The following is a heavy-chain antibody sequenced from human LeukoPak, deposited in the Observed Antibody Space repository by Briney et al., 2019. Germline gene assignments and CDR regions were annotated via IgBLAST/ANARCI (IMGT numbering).Heavy chain of an antibody. CDR3: ARDPRYCSSTSCYTYNWFDP. CDR1: GSTFSSYA. J-gene: IGHJ5*02. Sequence: GGSLRLSCAASGSTFSSYAMHWVRQAPGKGLEWVAVIWYDGSNKYYADSVKGRFTISRDNSKNTLYLQMNSLRAEDTAVNYCARDPRYCSSTSCYTYNWFDPWGQGTLVTVSS. V-gene: IGHV3-33*08. D-gene: IGHD2-2*01. CDR2: IWYDGSNK.